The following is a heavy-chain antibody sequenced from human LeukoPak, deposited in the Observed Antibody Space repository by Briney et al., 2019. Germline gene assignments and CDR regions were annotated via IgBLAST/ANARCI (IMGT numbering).Heavy chain of an antibody. J-gene: IGHJ5*02. CDR2: IYYNGNS. V-gene: IGHV4-59*11. D-gene: IGHD6-25*01. CDR1: GASLSTQN. Sequence: SETLSLICTVSGASLSTQNWSWILQPPGTGLEWVGYIYYNGNSNYNPSLKSRVTISKDTSKNQFSLKLRSVTAADTAVYFCARVISAADTGWFDPWGQGTLVTVSS. CDR3: ARVISAADTGWFDP.